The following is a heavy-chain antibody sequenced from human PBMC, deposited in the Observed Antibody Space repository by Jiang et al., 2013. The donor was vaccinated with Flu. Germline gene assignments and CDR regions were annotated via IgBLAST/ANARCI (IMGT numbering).Heavy chain of an antibody. CDR1: GDSVSSDTAA. CDR3: ARDQDWGWEY. V-gene: IGHV6-1*01. CDR2: TYYRSRWYH. J-gene: IGHJ4*02. Sequence: QTLSLTCAISGDSVSSDTAAWNWIRQSPSRGLEWLGRTYYRSRWYHDFAPSVRSRITINADTSNNQFSLLLNSVTPEDTAVYYCARDQDWGWEYWGQGTLVTVSS. D-gene: IGHD7-27*01.